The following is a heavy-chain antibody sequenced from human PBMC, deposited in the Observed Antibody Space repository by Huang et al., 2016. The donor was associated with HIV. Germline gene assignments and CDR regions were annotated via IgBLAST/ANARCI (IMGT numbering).Heavy chain of an antibody. CDR3: ARRPIAVSANWFDP. CDR1: GGSISSSSYY. CDR2: ISYSGST. D-gene: IGHD2-15*01. V-gene: IGHV4-39*01. Sequence: QLQLQESGPGLVKPSETLSLTCTVSGGSISSSSYYWGWIRQPPGTGLEWIGSISYSGSTYYNPSLKSRVTISGETSKTQFSLKLSSVTAADTAVYYCARRPIAVSANWFDPWGQGTLVTVSP. J-gene: IGHJ5*02.